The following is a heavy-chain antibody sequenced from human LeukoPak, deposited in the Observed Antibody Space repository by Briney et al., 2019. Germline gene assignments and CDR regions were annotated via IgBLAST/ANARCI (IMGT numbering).Heavy chain of an antibody. V-gene: IGHV3-30-3*01. D-gene: IGHD3-10*01. CDR1: GFMFSDYT. CDR3: ARRFGELLNFMDV. Sequence: GGSLRLSCAASGFMFSDYTMYWVRQAPGKGLEWVAVISYDESSKHYADSVKGRFTISRDNSKNTLYLQMNSLRPEDMAVYYCARRFGELLNFMDVWGKGTTVTVSS. J-gene: IGHJ6*03. CDR2: ISYDESSK.